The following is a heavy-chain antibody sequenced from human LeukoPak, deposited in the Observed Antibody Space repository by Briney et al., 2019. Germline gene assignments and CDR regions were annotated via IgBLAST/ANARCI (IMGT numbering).Heavy chain of an antibody. Sequence: PGGSLRLSCAASGFTVSSNYMSWVRQAPGKGLEWVSVIYSGGSTYYADSVKGRFTISRDNSKNTLYLQMNSLRAEDTAVYYCAASPGGYYYYGMDVWGQGTTVTVSS. V-gene: IGHV3-66*01. D-gene: IGHD2-2*01. CDR3: AASPGGYYYYGMDV. CDR1: GFTVSSNY. J-gene: IGHJ6*02. CDR2: IYSGGST.